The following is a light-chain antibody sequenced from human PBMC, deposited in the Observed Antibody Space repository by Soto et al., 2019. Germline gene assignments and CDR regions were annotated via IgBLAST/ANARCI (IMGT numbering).Light chain of an antibody. CDR1: SSNIGSNT. CDR3: AAWDDSLNALV. J-gene: IGLJ3*02. Sequence: QSVLTQPPSASGTPGRRVSISCSGSSSNIGSNTVSWYHQLPGTAPKLLMYNNNERPSGVPDRFSGSKSGTSASLAISGLQSEDEADYYCAAWDDSLNALVFGGGTKLTVL. CDR2: NNN. V-gene: IGLV1-44*01.